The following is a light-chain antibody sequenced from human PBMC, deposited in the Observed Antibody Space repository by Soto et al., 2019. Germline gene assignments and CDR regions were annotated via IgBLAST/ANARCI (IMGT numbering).Light chain of an antibody. J-gene: IGKJ2*01. CDR2: DAS. CDR3: HQRSNLPLYT. CDR1: QSVSTY. Sequence: EIVLTQSPATLSLSPGERATLSCRASQSVSTYVAWYQQKPGQAPRLLIHDASNRASGIPARFSGSGSGTDFTLTISSLEPEDFAVYYCHQRSNLPLYTFGQGTKLEIK. V-gene: IGKV3-11*01.